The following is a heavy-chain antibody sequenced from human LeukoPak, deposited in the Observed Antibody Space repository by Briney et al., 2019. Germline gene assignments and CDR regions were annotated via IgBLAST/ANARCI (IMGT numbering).Heavy chain of an antibody. J-gene: IGHJ4*02. CDR1: GGSISSSSYY. V-gene: IGHV4-39*01. Sequence: SETLSLTCTVSGGSISSSSYYWGWIRQPPGKGLEWIGSIHYSGSTYYNPSLKSRVSISVDTSKNQFSLKLSSVTAADTAVYFCARQTGSGLFILPGGQGTLVTVSS. CDR2: IHYSGST. D-gene: IGHD3/OR15-3a*01. CDR3: ARQTGSGLFILP.